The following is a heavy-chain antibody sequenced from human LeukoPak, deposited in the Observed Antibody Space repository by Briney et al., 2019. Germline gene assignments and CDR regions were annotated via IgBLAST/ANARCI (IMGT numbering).Heavy chain of an antibody. J-gene: IGHJ4*02. CDR2: ISSSSSYI. CDR1: GFTFSSYS. Sequence: GGSLRLSCAASGFTFSSYSMTWVRQAPGKGLEWVSSISSSSSYIYYADSVKGRFTISRDNAKNSLYLQMNSLRAEDTAVYYCARDPLNYYDTQDYWGQGTLVTVSS. D-gene: IGHD3-22*01. CDR3: ARDPLNYYDTQDY. V-gene: IGHV3-21*01.